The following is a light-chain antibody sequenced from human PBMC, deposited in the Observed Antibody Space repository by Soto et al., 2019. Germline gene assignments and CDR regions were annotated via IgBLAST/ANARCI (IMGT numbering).Light chain of an antibody. V-gene: IGLV2-8*01. CDR3: SSYTGSNDLV. CDR2: EAR. Sequence: QSVLTQPPSVSGSPGQSVTISCTGTSNDVGGFSYVSWYQQHAGKAPKLMIYEARKRPSGVPDRFSGSKSGNTASLTVSELQAEDEADYYCSSYTGSNDLVFGGGTKLTVL. J-gene: IGLJ3*02. CDR1: SNDVGGFSY.